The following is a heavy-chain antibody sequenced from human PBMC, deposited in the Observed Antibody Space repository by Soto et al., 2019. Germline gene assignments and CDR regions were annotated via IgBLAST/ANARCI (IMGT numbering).Heavy chain of an antibody. J-gene: IGHJ3*02. CDR2: IIPISNTA. D-gene: IGHD2-15*01. CDR3: ARGCTGIIVVVAALMNDAVDI. V-gene: IGHV1-69*13. Sequence: SVKFSCKAFGGTFSSDAISWVRQAPGQGLEWMGGIIPISNTARYAQKFQGRLTITAEGSTTTAYMELSSLTSEDTAVYYCARGCTGIIVVVAALMNDAVDIWSQGTMVAVSS. CDR1: GGTFSSDA.